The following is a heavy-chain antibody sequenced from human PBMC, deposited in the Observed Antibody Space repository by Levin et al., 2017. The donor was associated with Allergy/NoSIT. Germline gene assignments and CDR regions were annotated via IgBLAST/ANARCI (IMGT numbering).Heavy chain of an antibody. Sequence: GASVKVSCKASGYTFTSYGISWVRQAPGQGLEWMGWISAYNGNTNYAQKLQGRVTMTTDTSTSTAYMELRSLRSDDTAVYYCARDRYYDYVWGSYRYTSTPYYFDYWGQGTLVTVSS. CDR3: ARDRYYDYVWGSYRYTSTPYYFDY. V-gene: IGHV1-18*01. D-gene: IGHD3-16*02. CDR1: GYTFTSYG. J-gene: IGHJ4*02. CDR2: ISAYNGNT.